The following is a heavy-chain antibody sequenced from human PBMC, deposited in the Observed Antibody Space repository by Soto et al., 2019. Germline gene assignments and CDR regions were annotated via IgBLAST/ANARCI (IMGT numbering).Heavy chain of an antibody. J-gene: IGHJ4*02. V-gene: IGHV3-48*01. CDR3: ARDGDGSSWPFDY. Sequence: GGSLRLSCAASGFTFSYYNMNWVRQAPARGLEWVSYISSSSSTIYYADSVKGRFTISRDNASNSLYLQMNSLRAEDTAVYYCARDGDGSSWPFDYWGQGTLVTVTS. D-gene: IGHD6-13*01. CDR1: GFTFSYYN. CDR2: ISSSSSTI.